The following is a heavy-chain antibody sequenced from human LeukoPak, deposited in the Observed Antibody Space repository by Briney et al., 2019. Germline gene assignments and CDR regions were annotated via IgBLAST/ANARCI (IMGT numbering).Heavy chain of an antibody. CDR2: ISSSGDT. Sequence: SETLSLTCTVSGGSISTDYWTWIRQPPGKGLEWIGYISSSGDTNYNPSLKSRLTFSLDTSENQFSLNLISVTAADTAVYYCARRRVGAISSYNWFDPWGQGTLVTVSS. J-gene: IGHJ5*02. D-gene: IGHD1-26*01. CDR1: GGSISTDY. CDR3: ARRRVGAISSYNWFDP. V-gene: IGHV4-59*08.